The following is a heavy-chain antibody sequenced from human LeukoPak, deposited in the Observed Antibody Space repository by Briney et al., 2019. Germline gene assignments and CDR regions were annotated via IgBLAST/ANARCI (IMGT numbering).Heavy chain of an antibody. J-gene: IGHJ4*02. CDR3: AKGQELDDGVFDS. CDR1: GFTFSAYA. D-gene: IGHD1-1*01. CDR2: IGSDNKP. Sequence: PGGSLRLSCEASGFTFSAYAMTWVRQAPGQGLEWVSSIGSDNKPHYSESVKGRFAISRDNSKSMLFLQLNSLRVEDTAIYYCAKGQELDDGVFDSWGQGTLVTVSS. V-gene: IGHV3-23*05.